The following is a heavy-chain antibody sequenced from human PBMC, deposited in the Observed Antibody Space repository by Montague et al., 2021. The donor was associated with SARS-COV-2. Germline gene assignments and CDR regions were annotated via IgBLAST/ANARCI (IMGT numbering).Heavy chain of an antibody. D-gene: IGHD2-2*01. CDR1: GDSVSRNSAA. CDR2: TYYRSKWYN. Sequence: FAISGDSVSRNSAAWNWIRQSPSRGLEWLGGTYYRSKWYNDYAVSVKSRITINLDTSKRQFSLHLNSVTPEDTAVYYCARIPVGSKYYFDFWGQGTLVTVSS. V-gene: IGHV6-1*01. CDR3: ARIPVGSKYYFDF. J-gene: IGHJ4*02.